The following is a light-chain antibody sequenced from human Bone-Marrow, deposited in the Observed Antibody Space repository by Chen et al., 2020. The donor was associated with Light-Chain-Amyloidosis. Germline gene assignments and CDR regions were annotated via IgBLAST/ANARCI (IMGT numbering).Light chain of an antibody. V-gene: IGLV3-21*02. Sequence: SYVLTQPSSVSVAPGQTATIACGGNNIGSTSVHWYQQTPGQAPLLVVYDDSARPSGIPERLSGSNSGNTATLTISRVEAGDEADYYCQVWDRSSDRPLFGGGTKLTVL. CDR1: NIGSTS. CDR3: QVWDRSSDRPL. CDR2: DDS. J-gene: IGLJ3*02.